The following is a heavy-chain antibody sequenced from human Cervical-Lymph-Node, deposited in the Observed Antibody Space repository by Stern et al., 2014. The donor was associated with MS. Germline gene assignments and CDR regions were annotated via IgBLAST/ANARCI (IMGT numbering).Heavy chain of an antibody. V-gene: IGHV1-69*10. CDR1: GDSFNNYA. D-gene: IGHD4-17*01. CDR2: IIPNFGVK. Sequence: QVQLVQSGPDVKKPGSSVTISCKASGDSFNNYAVNWLRQAPGQGLEWMGGIIPNFGVKNYAQKFRGRLTIKADKSMRTDYRQLNSLRSDETAVYYCARDGSYEAYGDHATSFFDHWGQGTLVTVSS. J-gene: IGHJ4*02. CDR3: ARDGSYEAYGDHATSFFDH.